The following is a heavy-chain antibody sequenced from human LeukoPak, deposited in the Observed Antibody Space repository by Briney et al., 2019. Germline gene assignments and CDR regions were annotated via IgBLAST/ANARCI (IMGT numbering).Heavy chain of an antibody. CDR1: GYTFTSYG. J-gene: IGHJ4*02. V-gene: IGHV1-18*01. CDR3: ARDLKYGDYPFFDY. D-gene: IGHD4-17*01. CDR2: ISAYNGNT. Sequence: ASVKVSCKASGYTFTSYGISWVRRAPGQGLEWMGWISAYNGNTNYAQKLQGRVTMTTDTSTSTAYMELRSLRSDDTAVYYCARDLKYGDYPFFDYWGQGTLVTVSS.